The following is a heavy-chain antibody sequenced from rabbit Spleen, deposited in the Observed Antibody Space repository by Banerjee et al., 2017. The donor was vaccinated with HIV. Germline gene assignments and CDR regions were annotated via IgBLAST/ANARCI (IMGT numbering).Heavy chain of an antibody. V-gene: IGHV1S45*01. CDR1: GFSFGDRDV. Sequence: QEQLVESGGGLVQPEGSLTLTCKASGFSFGDRDVMCWVRQAPGKGLEWIACINAATAKPVYATWASGRFSISRTSSTTVTLRMTSLTAADRATYFCARDLVGVIGWNFYLWGQGTLVTVS. CDR3: ARDLVGVIGWNFYL. J-gene: IGHJ4*01. CDR2: INAATAKP. D-gene: IGHD2-1*01.